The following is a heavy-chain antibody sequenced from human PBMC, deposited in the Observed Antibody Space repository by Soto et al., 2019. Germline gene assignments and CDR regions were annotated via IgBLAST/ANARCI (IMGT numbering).Heavy chain of an antibody. V-gene: IGHV1-18*04. J-gene: IGHJ1*01. CDR3: AMDYGDRPEYFKH. D-gene: IGHD4-17*01. CDR2: ISPLKGRT. CDR1: GYTFTSYG. Sequence: QVQLVQSGPDLKRPGASMKVSCKASGYTFTSYGISWVRQAPVQGLEWMAWISPLKGRTQYSQKAQGRVTLSTDTSSNPAYMEMTTPRVDDTAVYYCAMDYGDRPEYFKHWGQGPLVTVS.